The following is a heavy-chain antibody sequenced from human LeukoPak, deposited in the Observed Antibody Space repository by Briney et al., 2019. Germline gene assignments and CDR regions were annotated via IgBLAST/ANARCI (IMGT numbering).Heavy chain of an antibody. D-gene: IGHD1-26*01. CDR3: ARARVGATDPLDY. J-gene: IGHJ4*02. Sequence: GSLRLSCAASGFTFSTYVIHWVRQAPGKGLEWVAVISYDGSNKYYADSVKGRFTISRDNSKNTLYLQMNSLRAEDTAVYYCARARVGATDPLDYWGQGTLVTVSS. CDR1: GFTFSTYV. V-gene: IGHV3-30-3*01. CDR2: ISYDGSNK.